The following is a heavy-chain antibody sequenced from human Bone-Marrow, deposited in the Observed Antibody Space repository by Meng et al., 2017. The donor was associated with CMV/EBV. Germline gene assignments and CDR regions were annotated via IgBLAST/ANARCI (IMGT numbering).Heavy chain of an antibody. D-gene: IGHD2-21*01. CDR3: ARAPGWLRYCDGDCYLY. CDR2: INPDGSST. J-gene: IGHJ4*02. V-gene: IGHV3-74*01. CDR1: GFTFSTYW. Sequence: GGSLRLSCAASGFTFSTYWMHWVRQAPGKGLVWVSRINPDGSSTSYADSVKGRFTISRDNAKNTLYRQMNSLRAEDTAVYYCARAPGWLRYCDGDCYLYWGQGTLVTVSS.